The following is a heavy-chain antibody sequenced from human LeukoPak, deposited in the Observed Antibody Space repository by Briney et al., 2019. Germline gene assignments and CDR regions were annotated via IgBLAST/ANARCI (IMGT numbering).Heavy chain of an antibody. J-gene: IGHJ4*02. V-gene: IGHV1-69*05. CDR1: GGTLSSYA. CDR3: AQDGSGSYGGPFDY. D-gene: IGHD3-10*01. Sequence: SVKVSCKASGGTLSSYAISWVRQALGQGLEWMGGIIPIFGTANYAQKFQGRVTITTDESTSTAYMELSSLRSEDTAVYYCAQDGSGSYGGPFDYWGQGTLVTVSS. CDR2: IIPIFGTA.